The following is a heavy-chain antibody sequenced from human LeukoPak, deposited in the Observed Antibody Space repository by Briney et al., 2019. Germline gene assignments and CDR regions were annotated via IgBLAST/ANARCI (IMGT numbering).Heavy chain of an antibody. CDR3: AGVLERTSTTCYYYFDY. CDR1: GYTFTSYD. CDR2: MNPNSGNT. V-gene: IGHV1-8*01. Sequence: ASVKVSCKASGYTFTSYDINWVRQATGQGLEWMGWMNPNSGNTGYAQKFQGRVTMTRNTSISTAYMELSSLRSEDTAVYYCAGVLERTSTTCYYYFDYWGQGTLVTVSS. D-gene: IGHD2-2*01. J-gene: IGHJ4*02.